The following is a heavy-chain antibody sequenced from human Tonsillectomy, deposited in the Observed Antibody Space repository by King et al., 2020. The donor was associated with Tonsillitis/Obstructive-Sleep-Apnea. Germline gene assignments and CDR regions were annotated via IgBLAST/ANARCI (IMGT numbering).Heavy chain of an antibody. D-gene: IGHD3-10*01. CDR2: IDWDDDK. CDR1: GFSLSTSGMC. V-gene: IGHV2-70*11. J-gene: IGHJ4*02. Sequence: TLKESGPALVKPTQTLTLTCTFSGFSLSTSGMCVSWIRQPPGKALEWLARIDWDDDKYYSTSLKTRLTISKDTSKNQVVLTLTNMDPVDTATYYCARTSYYLYYFDYWGQGTLVTVSS. CDR3: ARTSYYLYYFDY.